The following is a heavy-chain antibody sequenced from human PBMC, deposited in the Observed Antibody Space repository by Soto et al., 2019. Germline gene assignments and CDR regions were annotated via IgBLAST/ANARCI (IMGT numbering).Heavy chain of an antibody. CDR1: GFTFSSYC. CDR3: AKDLWKSYGSGSYYDYYYGMDV. J-gene: IGHJ6*02. D-gene: IGHD3-10*01. Sequence: PGGSLRLSCAASGFTFSSYCMHWVRQAPGKGLEWVAVISYDGSNKYYADSVKGRFTISRDNSKNTLYLQMNSLRAEDTAVYYCAKDLWKSYGSGSYYDYYYGMDVWGQGTTVTVSS. V-gene: IGHV3-30*18. CDR2: ISYDGSNK.